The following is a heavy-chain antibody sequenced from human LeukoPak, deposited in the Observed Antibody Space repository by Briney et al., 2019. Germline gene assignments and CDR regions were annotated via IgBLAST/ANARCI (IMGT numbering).Heavy chain of an antibody. CDR3: ARAQDTILVDY. CDR1: GYTFTRYY. V-gene: IGHV1-2*04. J-gene: IGHJ4*02. D-gene: IGHD3-3*01. Sequence: ASVKVSCKASGYTFTRYYMHWVRQAPGRGLEWMGWINPNSGGTNYAQKFQGWVTMTRDTSISTAYMELSRLRSDDTAVYYCARAQDTILVDYWGQGTLVTVSS. CDR2: INPNSGGT.